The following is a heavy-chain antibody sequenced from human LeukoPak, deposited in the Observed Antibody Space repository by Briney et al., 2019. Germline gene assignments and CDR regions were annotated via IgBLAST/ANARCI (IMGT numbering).Heavy chain of an antibody. CDR3: ARHHQQLRSDYFDY. CDR2: ISYSGDT. D-gene: IGHD6-13*01. J-gene: IGHJ4*02. CDR1: GGSINSYY. V-gene: IGHV4-59*08. Sequence: PSETLSLTCTVSGGSINSYYWSWIRQPPGKGLEWLGHISYSGDTNYNPSLKSRVTISVDTSKNQFSLRLSSVTAADTAVYYCARHHQQLRSDYFDYWGQGTLVTVSS.